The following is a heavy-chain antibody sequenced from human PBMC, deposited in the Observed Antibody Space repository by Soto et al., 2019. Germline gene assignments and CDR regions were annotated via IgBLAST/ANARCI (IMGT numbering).Heavy chain of an antibody. Sequence: QVQLVQSGAEVKKPGASVKVSCTASGYTFTSYGISWVRQAPGQGLEWMGWISAYNGNTNYAQKLQGRVTMTTDTSKSTAYMELRSLRSDDTAVYYCARRKVHIVPAGTYYGMDVWGQGTTVTVSS. CDR3: ARRKVHIVPAGTYYGMDV. D-gene: IGHD2-21*01. CDR1: GYTFTSYG. J-gene: IGHJ6*02. CDR2: ISAYNGNT. V-gene: IGHV1-18*01.